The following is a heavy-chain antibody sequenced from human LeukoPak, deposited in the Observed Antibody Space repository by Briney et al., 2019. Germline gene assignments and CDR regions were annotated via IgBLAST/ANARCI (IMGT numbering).Heavy chain of an antibody. D-gene: IGHD3-9*01. J-gene: IGHJ4*02. V-gene: IGHV3-49*04. CDR3: SRVGYDILTGYCKYYFDY. Sequence: PGGSLRLSCTGSGFTFGDYAMNWVRQAPGKRLEWVGFIRSKAFGGTTEYAASVKGRFTISRDDSKSFAYLQMNSLKTEDTAVYYCSRVGYDILTGYCKYYFDYWGQGTLVTVSS. CDR2: IRSKAFGGTT. CDR1: GFTFGDYA.